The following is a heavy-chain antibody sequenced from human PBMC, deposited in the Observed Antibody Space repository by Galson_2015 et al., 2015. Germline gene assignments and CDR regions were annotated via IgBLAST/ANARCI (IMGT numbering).Heavy chain of an antibody. D-gene: IGHD6-19*01. CDR2: ISGSGGST. V-gene: IGHV3-23*01. CDR1: GFTFSSYA. CDR3: VTQWLGDRYFDY. Sequence: SLRLSCAASGFTFSSYAMSWVRQAPGKGLEWVSAISGSGGSTYYADSVKGRFTISRDNSKNTLYLQMNSLRAEDTAVYYCVTQWLGDRYFDYWGQGTLVTVSS. J-gene: IGHJ4*02.